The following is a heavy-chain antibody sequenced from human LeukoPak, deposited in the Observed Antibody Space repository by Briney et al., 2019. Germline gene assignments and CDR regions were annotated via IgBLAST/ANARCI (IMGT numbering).Heavy chain of an antibody. J-gene: IGHJ4*02. CDR3: ARGPAYDSSGYHPFDY. CDR1: GGSFSGYY. V-gene: IGHV4-34*01. CDR2: INHSGST. Sequence: SETLSLTCAVYGGSFSGYYWSWIRQPPGKGLEWIGEINHSGSTNYNPSLKSRVTISVDTSKNQFSLKLSSVTAADTAVYYCARGPAYDSSGYHPFDYWGQGTLVTVSS. D-gene: IGHD3-22*01.